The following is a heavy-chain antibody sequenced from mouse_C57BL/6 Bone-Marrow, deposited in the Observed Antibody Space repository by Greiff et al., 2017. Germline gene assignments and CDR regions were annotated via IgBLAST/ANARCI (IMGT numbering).Heavy chain of an antibody. CDR3: ARYMGYGSSGFAY. Sequence: EVKLVESGGGLVQPGGSLSLSCAASGFTFTDYYMSWVRQPPGKALEWLGFIRNKANGYTTEYSASVKGRFTISRDNSQSILYLQMNALRAEDSATYYCARYMGYGSSGFAYWGQGTLVTVSA. J-gene: IGHJ3*01. CDR2: IRNKANGYTT. V-gene: IGHV7-3*01. D-gene: IGHD1-1*01. CDR1: GFTFTDYY.